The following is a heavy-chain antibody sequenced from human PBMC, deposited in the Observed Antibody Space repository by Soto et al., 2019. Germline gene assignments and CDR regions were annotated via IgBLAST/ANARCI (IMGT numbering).Heavy chain of an antibody. CDR1: GYSFTSYW. J-gene: IGHJ6*02. Sequence: PGESLKISCKGSGYSFTSYWIGWVRQMPGKGLEWMGIIYPGDSDTRYSPSFQGQVTISADKSISTAYLQWSSLKASDTAMYYCARHAGFCSCGSCLQYYYGMDFWGQGTTVTVSS. CDR3: ARHAGFCSCGSCLQYYYGMDF. D-gene: IGHD2-15*01. V-gene: IGHV5-51*01. CDR2: IYPGDSDT.